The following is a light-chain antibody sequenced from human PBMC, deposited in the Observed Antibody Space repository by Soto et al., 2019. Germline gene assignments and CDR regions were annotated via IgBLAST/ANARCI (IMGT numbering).Light chain of an antibody. CDR2: EVS. CDR3: SSYTSSSTPV. CDR1: SSDVGGYNY. J-gene: IGLJ3*02. V-gene: IGLV2-14*01. Sequence: ALTQPASVSGSPGQSITICCTGTSSDVGGYNYVSWYQQHPGKAPKLMLSEVSNRPSGVSNRFSGSKSGNTASLTISGLQAEDEADYYCSSYTSSSTPVFGRRTKRTVL.